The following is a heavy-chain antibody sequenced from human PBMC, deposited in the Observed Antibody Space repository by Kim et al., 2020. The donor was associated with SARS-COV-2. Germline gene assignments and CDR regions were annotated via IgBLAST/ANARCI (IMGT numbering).Heavy chain of an antibody. D-gene: IGHD3-10*01. Sequence: NPSLQLRVTLSVDTSKNQLSLKLSSGTAAETAVYYCASFPFGESAFDIWGQGTMVTVSS. V-gene: IGHV4-59*01. J-gene: IGHJ3*02. CDR3: ASFPFGESAFDI.